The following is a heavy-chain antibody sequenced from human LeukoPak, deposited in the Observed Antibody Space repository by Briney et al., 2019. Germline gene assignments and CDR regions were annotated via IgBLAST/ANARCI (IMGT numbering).Heavy chain of an antibody. Sequence: LGESLKISCKGSEYSFTSYWIVWVRQMPGRGLAWMGFIYPGDSDTRYSPYFQGQGTISADKSISTAYLQWSSLKASDAAMYYCALGGSYSSYFDYWGQGTLVTVSS. V-gene: IGHV5-51*01. D-gene: IGHD1-26*01. CDR1: EYSFTSYW. CDR2: IYPGDSDT. J-gene: IGHJ4*02. CDR3: ALGGSYSSYFDY.